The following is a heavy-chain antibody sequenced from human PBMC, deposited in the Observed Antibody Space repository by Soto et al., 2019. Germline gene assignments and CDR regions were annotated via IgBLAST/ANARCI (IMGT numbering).Heavy chain of an antibody. V-gene: IGHV1-18*01. CDR2: ISAYNGNT. CDR1: GYTFTSYG. CDR3: AQGLSARGGGSDAFDV. J-gene: IGHJ3*01. D-gene: IGHD6-19*01. Sequence: ASVKVSCKASGYTFTSYGISWVRQAPGQGLEWMGWISAYNGNTNYAQKLQGRVTMTTDTSKNQVFLIMANMDPEDTGTYYCAQGLSARGGGSDAFDVWGQGTMVTVSS.